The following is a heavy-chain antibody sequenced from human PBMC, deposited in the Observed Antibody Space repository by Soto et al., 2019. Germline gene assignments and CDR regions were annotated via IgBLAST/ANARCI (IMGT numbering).Heavy chain of an antibody. CDR1: GFTFSSYG. D-gene: IGHD6-6*01. V-gene: IGHV3-30*03. CDR2: ISYDGSNK. CDR3: AGSSPLLVVY. Sequence: SLRLSCAASGFTFSSYGMHWVRQAPGKGLEWVAVISYDGSNKYYADSVKGRFTISRDNSXXXLXXXMXSXXAEXTAVYYCAGSSPLLVVYWGQGTLVTVSS. J-gene: IGHJ4*02.